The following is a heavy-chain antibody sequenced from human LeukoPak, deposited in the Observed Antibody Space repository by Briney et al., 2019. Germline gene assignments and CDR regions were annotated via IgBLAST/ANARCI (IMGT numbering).Heavy chain of an antibody. CDR3: AKEVPFRYDILTGYRYYYYYMDV. Sequence: SQTLSLTCAISGDSVSSNSAAWNWIRQSPSRGPEWLGRTYYRSKWYNDYAVSVKSRMTINPDTSKNQFSLQLNSVTPEDTAVYYCAKEVPFRYDILTGYRYYYYYMDVWGKGTTVTVSS. CDR1: GDSVSSNSAA. J-gene: IGHJ6*03. V-gene: IGHV6-1*01. CDR2: TYYRSKWYN. D-gene: IGHD3-9*01.